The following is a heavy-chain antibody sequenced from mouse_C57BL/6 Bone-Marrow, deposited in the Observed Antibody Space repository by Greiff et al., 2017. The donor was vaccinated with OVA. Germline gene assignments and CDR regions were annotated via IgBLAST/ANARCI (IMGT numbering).Heavy chain of an antibody. V-gene: IGHV1-55*01. CDR1: GYPFTSYW. CDR3: ARVTTVVAPYYFDY. CDR2: IYPGSGST. Sequence: VQLQQSGAELVKPGASVKMSCKASGYPFTSYWITWVKQRPGQGLAWIGAIYPGSGSTNYNEKFKSKATLTVDTSSSTAYMQLSSLTSEDSAVYYCARVTTVVAPYYFDYWGQGTTLTVSS. J-gene: IGHJ2*01. D-gene: IGHD1-1*01.